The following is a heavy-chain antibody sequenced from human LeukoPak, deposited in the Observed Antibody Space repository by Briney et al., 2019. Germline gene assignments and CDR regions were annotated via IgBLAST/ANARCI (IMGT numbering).Heavy chain of an antibody. CDR3: ARGSGGLQYSDYGLDV. CDR1: GFTFSDFS. V-gene: IGHV3-11*01. CDR2: ISRSGSSI. J-gene: IGHJ6*02. D-gene: IGHD6-19*01. Sequence: PGGSLRLSCAASGFTFSDFSMNWIRQAPGKGLEWVSYISRSGSSIYYTDSVKGRFTVSRDNAKNSLYLQMSGLRAEETAVYYCARGSGGLQYSDYGLDVWGQATTVIVSS.